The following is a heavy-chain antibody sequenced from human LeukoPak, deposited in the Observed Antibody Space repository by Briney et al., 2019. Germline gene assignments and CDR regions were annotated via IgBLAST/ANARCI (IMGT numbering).Heavy chain of an antibody. J-gene: IGHJ4*02. V-gene: IGHV4-39*01. CDR3: ARHGPISGSYSYFNY. CDR1: GVSISSTISY. CDR2: IYYSGST. D-gene: IGHD1-26*01. Sequence: PSETLSLTCTVSGVSISSTISYWGWIRQPPGKGLEWIGTIYYSGSTYHSPSLRGRVTISIDTSKNQFSLKLSSVTAADTAVYYCARHGPISGSYSYFNYWGQGTLVTVSS.